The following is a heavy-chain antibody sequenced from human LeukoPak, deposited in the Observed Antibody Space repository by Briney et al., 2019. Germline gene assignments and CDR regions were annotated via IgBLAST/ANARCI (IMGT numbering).Heavy chain of an antibody. CDR2: IYYSGST. V-gene: IGHV4-39*01. Sequence: PSETLSLTCTVSGGSISGSSYYWGWIRQPPGKGLEWIGSIYYSGSTYYNPSLKSRVTISVDTSKNQFSLKLSSVTAADTAVYYCARYDYYGSGVQYYFDYWGQGTLVTVSS. J-gene: IGHJ4*02. CDR3: ARYDYYGSGVQYYFDY. CDR1: GGSISGSSYY. D-gene: IGHD3-10*01.